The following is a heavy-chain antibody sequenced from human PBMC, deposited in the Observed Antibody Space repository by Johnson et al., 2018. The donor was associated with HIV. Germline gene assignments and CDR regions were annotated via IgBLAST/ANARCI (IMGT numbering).Heavy chain of an antibody. CDR3: AKVAVATAAGGVGLNI. D-gene: IGHD6-13*01. V-gene: IGHV3-20*04. Sequence: VESGGGVVQTGRSLRLSCGASGFTFSDHWMQWVRQAPGKGLEWVSGINWNGGSTGYADSVKGRFTISRDNSKNTLFLQMNSLRDDDTAVYYCAKVAVATAAGGVGLNIWGPGTMVTVSS. CDR1: GFTFSDHW. J-gene: IGHJ3*02. CDR2: INWNGGST.